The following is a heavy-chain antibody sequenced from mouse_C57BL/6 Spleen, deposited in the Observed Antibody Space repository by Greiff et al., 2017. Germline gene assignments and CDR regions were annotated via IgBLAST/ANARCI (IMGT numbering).Heavy chain of an antibody. Sequence: QVQLQQPGAELVKPGASVKMSCKASGYTFTSYWITWVKQRPGQGLEWIGDIYPGSGSTNYNEKFKSKATLTVDTSSSPAYMQRSSLTSEDSAFYYCARYGITSGAMDSWGQGASVTVSS. J-gene: IGHJ4*01. D-gene: IGHD1-1*01. V-gene: IGHV1-55*01. CDR1: GYTFTSYW. CDR3: ARYGITSGAMDS. CDR2: IYPGSGST.